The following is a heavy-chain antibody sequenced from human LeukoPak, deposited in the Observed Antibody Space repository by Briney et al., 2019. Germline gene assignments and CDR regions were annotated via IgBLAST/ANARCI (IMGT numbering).Heavy chain of an antibody. D-gene: IGHD6-13*01. V-gene: IGHV1-69*13. CDR3: ARGRKKAAAGTTYNWFDP. Sequence: ASVKVSCKASGGTFSSYAISWVRQAPGQGLEWMGGIIPIFGTANYAQKFQGRVTITADESTSTAYMELSSLRSEDTAVYYCARGRKKAAAGTTYNWFDPWGQGTLVTVSS. CDR1: GGTFSSYA. J-gene: IGHJ5*02. CDR2: IIPIFGTA.